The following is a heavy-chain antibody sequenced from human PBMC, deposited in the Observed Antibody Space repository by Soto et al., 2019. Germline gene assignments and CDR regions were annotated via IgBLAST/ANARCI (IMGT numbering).Heavy chain of an antibody. Sequence: QVQLVESGGGVVQPGRSLRLSCATSGFTFSSYARHWVRQAPGKGLEWVAVISYDGSNKYYADSVKGRFTISRDNSKNTLYLQMNSLRAEDTAVYYCARDDFRYSYGYFDYWGQGTLVTVSS. V-gene: IGHV3-30-3*01. CDR3: ARDDFRYSYGYFDY. J-gene: IGHJ4*02. CDR2: ISYDGSNK. D-gene: IGHD5-18*01. CDR1: GFTFSSYA.